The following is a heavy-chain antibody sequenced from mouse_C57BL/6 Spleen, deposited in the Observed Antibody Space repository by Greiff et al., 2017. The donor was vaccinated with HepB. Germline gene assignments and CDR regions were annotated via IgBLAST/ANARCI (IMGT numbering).Heavy chain of an antibody. CDR1: GYTFTSYW. Sequence: QVQLKQSGTELVKPGASVKLSCKASGYTFTSYWMHWVKQRPGQGLEWIGNINPSNGGTNYNEKFKSKATLTVDKSSSTAYMQLSSLTSEDSAVYYCARNYGSSSAMDYWGQGTSVTVSS. J-gene: IGHJ4*01. D-gene: IGHD1-1*01. CDR2: INPSNGGT. CDR3: ARNYGSSSAMDY. V-gene: IGHV1-53*01.